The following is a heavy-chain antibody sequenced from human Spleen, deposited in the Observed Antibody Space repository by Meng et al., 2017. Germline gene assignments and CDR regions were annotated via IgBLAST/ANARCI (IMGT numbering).Heavy chain of an antibody. V-gene: IGHV4-59*12. CDR2: MYYSGST. CDR1: GGSISSYY. D-gene: IGHD2-15*01. CDR3: ARDYCSGGSCYSGELNWFDP. Sequence: SETLSLTCTVSGGSISSYYWSWIRQPPGKGLEWIGNMYYSGSTNYNPSLKSRVTISVDTSKNQFSPKLSSVTAADTAVYYCARDYCSGGSCYSGELNWFDPWGQGTLVTVSS. J-gene: IGHJ5*02.